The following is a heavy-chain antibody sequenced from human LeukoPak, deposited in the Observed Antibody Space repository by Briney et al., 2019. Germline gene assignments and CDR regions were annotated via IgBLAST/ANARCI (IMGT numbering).Heavy chain of an antibody. CDR3: ARDVDYYGSGSYFLYYYGMDV. J-gene: IGHJ6*02. V-gene: IGHV3-21*01. Sequence: PGGFLRLSCAASGFTFSSYSMNWVRQAPGKGLEWVSSISSSSSYIYYADSVKGRFTISRDNAKNSLYLQMNSLRAEDTAVYYCARDVDYYGSGSYFLYYYGMDVWGQGTTVTVSS. CDR2: ISSSSSYI. CDR1: GFTFSSYS. D-gene: IGHD3-10*01.